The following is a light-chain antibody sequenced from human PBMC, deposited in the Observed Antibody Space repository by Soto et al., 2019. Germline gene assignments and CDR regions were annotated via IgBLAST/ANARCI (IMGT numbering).Light chain of an antibody. CDR3: QRCGSSPPEYT. CDR2: GAS. V-gene: IGKV3-20*01. Sequence: EIVLTQSPGTLSLSPGERATLSCRASQSVSSSFLAWYQQRPGQAPRLLIFGASYRATGIPDRFSGSGSGTDFTLTISRLEPEDFAVYYCQRCGSSPPEYTFGPGTNVDSK. J-gene: IGKJ3*01. CDR1: QSVSSSF.